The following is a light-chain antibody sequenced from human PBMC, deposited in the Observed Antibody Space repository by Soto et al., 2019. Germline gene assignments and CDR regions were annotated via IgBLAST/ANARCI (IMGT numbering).Light chain of an antibody. J-gene: IGKJ3*01. V-gene: IGKV3-20*01. Sequence: EIVLTQSPGTLSLSPGERATLSCRASHTISSSYLAWYQQKPGQAPRLLMYGISRRATGIPDRFSGSGSGTEFTLTISSLQSEDFAVYSCQQYNNWPFTFGPGTKVDIK. CDR1: HTISSSY. CDR2: GIS. CDR3: QQYNNWPFT.